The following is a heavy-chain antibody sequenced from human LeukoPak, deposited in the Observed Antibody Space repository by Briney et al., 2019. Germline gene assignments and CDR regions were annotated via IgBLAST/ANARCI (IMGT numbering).Heavy chain of an antibody. D-gene: IGHD3-16*01. CDR3: VKIVMAGGYFDY. J-gene: IGHJ4*02. CDR1: GFTFSSYA. V-gene: IGHV3-64*05. CDR2: ISSNGATT. Sequence: GGSLRLSCSASGFTFSSYAMHWVRQAPGKGLEYVSAISSNGATTYYADSVKGRFTISRDNSKKTLYFQMSSLRPEDTAVYYCVKIVMAGGYFDYWGQGTLVTVSS.